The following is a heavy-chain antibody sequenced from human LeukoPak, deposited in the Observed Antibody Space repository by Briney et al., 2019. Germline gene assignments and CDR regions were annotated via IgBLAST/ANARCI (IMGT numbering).Heavy chain of an antibody. CDR3: ARDYYDSSGYYYGSEYFQH. CDR2: INTDGSST. V-gene: IGHV3-74*01. D-gene: IGHD3-22*01. CDR1: GFTFSNYW. Sequence: PGGSLRLSCAASGFTFSNYWMHWVRQAPGKGLVWVSRINTDGSSTNYADSVKGRFTISRDNAKNTLYLQMNSLRGEDTAVYYCARDYYDSSGYYYGSEYFQHWGQGTLVTVSS. J-gene: IGHJ1*01.